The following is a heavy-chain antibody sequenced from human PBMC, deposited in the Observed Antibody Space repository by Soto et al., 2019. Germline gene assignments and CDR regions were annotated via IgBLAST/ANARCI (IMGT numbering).Heavy chain of an antibody. Sequence: PGESLKISCKGSGYSFTSYWIGWVRQMPGKGLEWMGIIYPGDSDTRYSPSFQGQVTISADKSISTAYLQWSSLKASGTAMYCCARLRPFMITFGGVIPRGGMDVWGQGTTVTVSS. CDR3: ARLRPFMITFGGVIPRGGMDV. V-gene: IGHV5-51*01. J-gene: IGHJ6*02. CDR1: GYSFTSYW. CDR2: IYPGDSDT. D-gene: IGHD3-16*02.